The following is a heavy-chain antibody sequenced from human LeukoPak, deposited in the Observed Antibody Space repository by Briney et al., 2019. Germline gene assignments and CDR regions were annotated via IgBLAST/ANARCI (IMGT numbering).Heavy chain of an antibody. J-gene: IGHJ3*02. CDR2: IYYTGRT. D-gene: IGHD1-26*01. CDR1: GDSFSRNTYS. V-gene: IGHV4-39*01. CDR3: ARRGSMGGSFVGAFDI. Sequence: SETLSLTCTVSGDSFSRNTYSWGWIRQPPGKGLEWIGSIYYTGRTFYNPSLKSRVTISVDTAKNQFSLKLSSVTAADTAVYYCARRGSMGGSFVGAFDIWGQGTMVTVSS.